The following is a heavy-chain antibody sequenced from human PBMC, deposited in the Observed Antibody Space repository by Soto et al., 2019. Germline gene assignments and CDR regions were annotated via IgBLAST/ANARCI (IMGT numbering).Heavy chain of an antibody. CDR3: ARDPQRGYSGDLDA. D-gene: IGHD5-12*01. CDR2: IYDSGST. V-gene: IGHV4-31*03. CDR1: GGYLSRGGYS. J-gene: IGHJ5*02. Sequence: QVQLQESGPGLVKPSQTLSLSGTVSGGYLSRGGYSWSWTRQHPGKGMEWIGFIYDSGSTYYNPSLKSRVTISVDTSQNQFSLKLSSVTAADTAVCYCARDPQRGYSGDLDAWGQGTLVTVSS.